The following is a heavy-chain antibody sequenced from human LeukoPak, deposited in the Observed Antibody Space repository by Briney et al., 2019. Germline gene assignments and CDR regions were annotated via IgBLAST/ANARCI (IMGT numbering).Heavy chain of an antibody. CDR2: ISASGGST. D-gene: IGHD3-10*01. CDR1: GFTLSSYA. J-gene: IGHJ6*03. V-gene: IGHV3-23*01. Sequence: GGSLRLSCAASGFTLSSYAMSWVRQAPGKGLEWVSSISASGGSTNYADPGKGRFTISRDNSKNTVYLQMNSLRAEDTAVYYCAKVMKGSERLTMVRGVIIKTAGLYYMDVWGKGTTVTVSS. CDR3: AKVMKGSERLTMVRGVIIKTAGLYYMDV.